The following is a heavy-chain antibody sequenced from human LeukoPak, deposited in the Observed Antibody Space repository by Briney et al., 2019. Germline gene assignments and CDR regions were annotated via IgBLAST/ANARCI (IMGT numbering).Heavy chain of an antibody. V-gene: IGHV1-8*02. CDR3: ARGGRYSSSWYVVGWFDP. CDR1: GYTFTGYY. J-gene: IGHJ5*02. CDR2: MNPNSGNT. D-gene: IGHD6-13*01. Sequence: GASVKVSCKASGYTFTGYYMHWVRQAPGQGLEWMGWMNPNSGNTGYAQKFQGRVTMTRNTSISTAYMELSSLRSEDTAVYYCARGGRYSSSWYVVGWFDPWGQGPLVTVSS.